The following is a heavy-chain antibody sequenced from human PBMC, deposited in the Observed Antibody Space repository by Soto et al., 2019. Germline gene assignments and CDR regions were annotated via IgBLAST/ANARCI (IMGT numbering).Heavy chain of an antibody. CDR3: ARGRRASVWYYDY. Sequence: QVQLVASGGGLVKPGGSLRLSCAASGFTFGDYYMSWIRQAPGKGLKWISYIGSSGSPIYYADSVKGRFTVSRDNAKNSLYLQMNSLRAEDTAVYYCARGRRASVWYYDYWGQGTLVTVSS. V-gene: IGHV3-11*01. J-gene: IGHJ4*02. CDR1: GFTFGDYY. D-gene: IGHD6-19*01. CDR2: IGSSGSPI.